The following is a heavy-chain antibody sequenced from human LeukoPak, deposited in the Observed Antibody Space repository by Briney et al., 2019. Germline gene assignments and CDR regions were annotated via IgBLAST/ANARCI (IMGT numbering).Heavy chain of an antibody. V-gene: IGHV3-9*01. CDR3: AKDGYYYGMDV. CDR1: GFTFDNYA. J-gene: IGHJ6*02. Sequence: QAGGSLRLSCAASGFTFDNYAMHWVRHAPGKGLEWVSGISWNSGTIAYADSVKGRFTISRDNAKNSLYLQMNSLRPEDTALYYCAKDGYYYGMDVWGQGTTVTVSS. CDR2: ISWNSGTI.